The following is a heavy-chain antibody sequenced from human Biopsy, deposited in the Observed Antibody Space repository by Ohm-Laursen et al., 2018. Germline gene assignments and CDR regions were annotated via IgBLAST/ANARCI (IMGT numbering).Heavy chain of an antibody. CDR2: IYYTGST. CDR3: ARHAPSYSGSYWRYFDL. J-gene: IGHJ2*01. D-gene: IGHD1-26*01. V-gene: IGHV4-59*08. CDR1: GGSISSYY. Sequence: SDTLSLTCTVSGGSISSYYWSWIRQPPGKGLEWIGYIYYTGSTNYNPSLKSRVTISVDTSMNHLSLRLTSVTAADTALYYCARHAPSYSGSYWRYFDLWGRGTLVTVSS.